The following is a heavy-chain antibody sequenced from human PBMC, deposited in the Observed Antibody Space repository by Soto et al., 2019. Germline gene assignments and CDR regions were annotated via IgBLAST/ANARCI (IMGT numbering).Heavy chain of an antibody. CDR2: ISNDGSNK. CDR1: GFMFSNYG. Sequence: GGSLRLSCAASGFMFSNYGMHWVRQAPGKGLEWLAVISNDGSNKYYADSAKGRFTISRDNSKNTLYLQMNSLRAEDTAVYYCAKDAGGWDTAFYFDYWGQRTLVTAPQ. V-gene: IGHV3-30*18. D-gene: IGHD6-19*01. CDR3: AKDAGGWDTAFYFDY. J-gene: IGHJ4*02.